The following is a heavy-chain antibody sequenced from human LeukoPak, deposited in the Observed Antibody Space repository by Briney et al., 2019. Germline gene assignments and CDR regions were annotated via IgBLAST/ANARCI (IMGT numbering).Heavy chain of an antibody. CDR1: GFTFSSYA. J-gene: IGHJ4*02. V-gene: IGHV3-23*01. D-gene: IGHD1-1*01. Sequence: GASLRLSCAASGFTFSSYAMSWVRQAPGKGLEWVSAISGSGGSTYYADSVKGRFTTSRDNAKNSLYLQLNSLRAEDTAVYYCAGCAGNSCYFDYWGQGTLVIVSS. CDR3: AGCAGNSCYFDY. CDR2: ISGSGGST.